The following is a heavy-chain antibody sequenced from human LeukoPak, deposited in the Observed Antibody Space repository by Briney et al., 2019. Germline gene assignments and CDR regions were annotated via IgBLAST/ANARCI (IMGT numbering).Heavy chain of an antibody. D-gene: IGHD6-19*01. CDR2: IRYDGSNK. CDR3: AKGVHSSGWPNWFDP. J-gene: IGHJ5*02. CDR1: GFTFSAYG. V-gene: IGHV3-30*02. Sequence: GGSLRLSCAASGFTFSAYGMQWVRQAPGKGLEWVAFIRYDGSNKYYADSVKGRFTISRDNPKNALYLQMNSLRPEDTAVYYCAKGVHSSGWPNWFDPWGQGTLVTVSS.